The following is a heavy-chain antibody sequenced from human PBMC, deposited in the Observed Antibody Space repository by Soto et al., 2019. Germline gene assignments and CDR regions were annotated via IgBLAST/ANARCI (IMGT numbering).Heavy chain of an antibody. CDR3: AKGPLAASGIRFLEWLLYFDY. D-gene: IGHD3-3*01. Sequence: GINWNGGSIGYADSVKGRFTISRDNAKNSLYLQMNSLRAEDTALYYCAKGPLAASGIRFLEWLLYFDYWGQGTLVTVSS. J-gene: IGHJ4*02. CDR2: INWNGGSI. V-gene: IGHV3-9*01.